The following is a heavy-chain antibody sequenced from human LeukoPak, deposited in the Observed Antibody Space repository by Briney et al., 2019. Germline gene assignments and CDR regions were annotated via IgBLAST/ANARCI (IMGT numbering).Heavy chain of an antibody. V-gene: IGHV4-34*01. D-gene: IGHD3-22*01. CDR2: INHSGST. Sequence: SETLSLTCAVYGGSFSGYYWSWIRQPPGKGLEWIGEINHSGSTNYNPSLKSRVTISVDTSKNQFSLNLNSVTAADTAVYYCATYYDSSGYRFDYWGQGTLVTVSS. CDR1: GGSFSGYY. J-gene: IGHJ4*02. CDR3: ATYYDSSGYRFDY.